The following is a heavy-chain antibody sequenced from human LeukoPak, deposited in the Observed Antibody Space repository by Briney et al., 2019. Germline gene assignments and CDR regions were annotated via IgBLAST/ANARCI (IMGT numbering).Heavy chain of an antibody. CDR1: GYTFTDYY. CDR2: VNPNSGGT. D-gene: IGHD1-20*01. V-gene: IGHV1-2*06. CDR3: AREAGITGTFFDY. Sequence: ASVKVSCKASGYTFTDYYMHWVRQAPGQGLEWMGRVNPNSGGTNYAQMLQGRVTMTRDTSINTAYMELSSLRSDDTAVYYCAREAGITGTFFDYWGQGILVTVSS. J-gene: IGHJ4*02.